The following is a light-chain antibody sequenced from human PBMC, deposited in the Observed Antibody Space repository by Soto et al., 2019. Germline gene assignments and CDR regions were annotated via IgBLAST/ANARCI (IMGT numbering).Light chain of an antibody. CDR3: NSYTSSTSRPYV. Sequence: SLLTQPASVSGSPGQSITSSCTGTTNDVGGYNYVSWYQQPPGKAPKLLIFEVSSRPSGVSNRFSGSKSGNTASLTISALQAEDEADYFCNSYTSSTSRPYVFGTGTKVTVL. CDR1: TNDVGGYNY. CDR2: EVS. V-gene: IGLV2-14*01. J-gene: IGLJ1*01.